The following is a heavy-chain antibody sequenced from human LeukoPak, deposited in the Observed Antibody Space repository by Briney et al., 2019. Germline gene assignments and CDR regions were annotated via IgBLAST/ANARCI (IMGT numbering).Heavy chain of an antibody. Sequence: GESLKISCKGSGYSFTSYWIGWVRQMPGKGLEWMGIIYPGDSDTRYSPSFQGQVTISADKSISTAYLQWSSLKASDTAMYYCARLLLYCSSTSCYKGNWFDPWGQGTLVTVSS. CDR2: IYPGDSDT. V-gene: IGHV5-51*01. D-gene: IGHD2-2*02. CDR1: GYSFTSYW. J-gene: IGHJ5*02. CDR3: ARLLLYCSSTSCYKGNWFDP.